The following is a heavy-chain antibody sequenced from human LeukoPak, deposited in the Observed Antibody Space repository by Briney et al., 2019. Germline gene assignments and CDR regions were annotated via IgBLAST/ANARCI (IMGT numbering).Heavy chain of an antibody. J-gene: IGHJ4*02. D-gene: IGHD3-22*01. Sequence: ASVKVSCKASGYTFTSYGISWVRQAPGQGLEWMGWISAYNGNTNYAQKLQGRVTVTTDTSTSTAYMELRSLRSDDTAVYYCARDSRYYDSTGFEDYWGQGTLVTVSS. V-gene: IGHV1-18*01. CDR2: ISAYNGNT. CDR1: GYTFTSYG. CDR3: ARDSRYYDSTGFEDY.